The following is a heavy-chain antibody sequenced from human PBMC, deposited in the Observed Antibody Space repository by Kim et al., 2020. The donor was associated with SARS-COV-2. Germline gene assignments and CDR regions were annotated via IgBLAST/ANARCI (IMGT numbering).Heavy chain of an antibody. D-gene: IGHD5-18*01. J-gene: IGHJ6*02. CDR3: GSDPTTQDVDTAMAPYYYYGMDV. V-gene: IGHV3-30-3*01. CDR2: ISYDGSNK. CDR1: GFTFSSYA. Sequence: GGSLRLSCAASGFTFSSYAMHWVRQAPGKGLEWVAVISYDGSNKYYADSVKGRFTISRDNSKNTLYLQMNSLRAEDTAVYYCGSDPTTQDVDTAMAPYYYYGMDVWGQGTTVTVSS.